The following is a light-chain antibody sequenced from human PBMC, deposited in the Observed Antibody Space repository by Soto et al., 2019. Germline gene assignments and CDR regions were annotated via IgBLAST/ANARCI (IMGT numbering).Light chain of an antibody. J-gene: IGKJ5*01. V-gene: IGKV3-20*01. CDR1: QSVSSSY. CDR2: GAS. CDR3: QQYGSSPPIT. Sequence: EIVLTQSPGTLSLSPGERGTLSCRASQSVSSSYLAWYQQKPGQAPRLLIYGASSRATGIPDTFSGSGSGTAFTLTISSLEPDVFAVYYCQQYGSSPPITSGYGTRLEI.